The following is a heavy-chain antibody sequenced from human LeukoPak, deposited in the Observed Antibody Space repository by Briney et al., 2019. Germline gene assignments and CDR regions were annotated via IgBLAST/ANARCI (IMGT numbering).Heavy chain of an antibody. D-gene: IGHD3-22*01. V-gene: IGHV3-49*04. CDR3: TRGDYYDSSGYYLLFDC. CDR2: IRSKAYGGTT. CDR1: GFTFSSYS. Sequence: PGGSLRLSCAASGFTFSSYSMNWVRQAPGKGLEWVGFIRSKAYGGTTEYAASVKGRFTISRDDSKSIAYLQMNSLKTEDTAVYYCTRGDYYDSSGYYLLFDCWGQGTLVTVSS. J-gene: IGHJ4*02.